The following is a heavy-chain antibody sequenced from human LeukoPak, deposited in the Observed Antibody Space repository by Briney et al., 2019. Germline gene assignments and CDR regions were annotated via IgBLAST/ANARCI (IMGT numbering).Heavy chain of an antibody. Sequence: GGSLRLSCAASGFTFSSYSMTWVRQAPGKGLEWVSSISSSSSYIYYADSVKGRFTISRDNAKNSLYLQMNSLRAEDTAVYYCAREKTVTFDYWGQGTLVTVSS. D-gene: IGHD4-17*01. J-gene: IGHJ4*02. CDR2: ISSSSSYI. CDR3: AREKTVTFDY. CDR1: GFTFSSYS. V-gene: IGHV3-21*01.